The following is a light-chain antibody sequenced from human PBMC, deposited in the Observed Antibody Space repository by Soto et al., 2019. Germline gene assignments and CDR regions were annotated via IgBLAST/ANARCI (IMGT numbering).Light chain of an antibody. CDR2: GAS. CDR3: QQYNNSPPAIT. V-gene: IGKV3-15*01. Sequence: EIVMTQSPATLSVSPGERATLSCRASQSVRRNFAWYQQRPGQAPRLLIYGASTRATGIPARFSGSVSGTELTLTISGLQSEDFAVYYCQQYNNSPPAITFGQGTLLEIK. J-gene: IGKJ5*01. CDR1: QSVRRN.